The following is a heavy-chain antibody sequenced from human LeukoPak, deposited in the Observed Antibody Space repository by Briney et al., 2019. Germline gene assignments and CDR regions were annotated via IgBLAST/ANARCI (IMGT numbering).Heavy chain of an antibody. CDR2: INHSGST. V-gene: IGHV4-34*01. J-gene: IGHJ4*02. D-gene: IGHD3-22*01. CDR3: ARGRTYYYDSSGYYYSTIHFDY. CDR1: GGSFSGYY. Sequence: SETLSLTCAVYGGSFSGYYWSWIRQPPGKGLEWIGEINHSGSTNYNPSLKSRVTISVDTSKNQFSLKLSSVTAADTAVYYCARGRTYYYDSSGYYYSTIHFDYWGQGTLVTVSS.